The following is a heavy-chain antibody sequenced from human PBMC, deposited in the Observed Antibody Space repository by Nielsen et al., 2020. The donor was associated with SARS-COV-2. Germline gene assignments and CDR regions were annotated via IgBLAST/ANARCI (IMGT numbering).Heavy chain of an antibody. V-gene: IGHV3-74*01. CDR1: AFTFSTCW. CDR2: INSDGSST. CDR3: ARSEGPYKYFDP. Sequence: GGSLRLSCAASAFTFSTCWMHWVRQAPGKGLVWVSRINSDGSSTSYADSVKGRFTISRDNAKNTLYLQMNSLRAEDTAVYYCARSEGPYKYFDPWGQGTLVTVSS. D-gene: IGHD5-24*01. J-gene: IGHJ5*02.